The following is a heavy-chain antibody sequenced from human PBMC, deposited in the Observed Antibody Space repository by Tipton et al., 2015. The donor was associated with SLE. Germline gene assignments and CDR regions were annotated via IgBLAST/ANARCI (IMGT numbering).Heavy chain of an antibody. CDR2: IYTSGST. CDR1: GGSISRYY. D-gene: IGHD2-8*01. Sequence: TLSLTCTVSGGSISRYYWSWIRQPAGKGLEWIGHIYTSGSTNYNPSLKSRVTISVDTSKNQFSLKLSSVTAADTAVYYCARQAPPNGDAFDIWGQGTMVTVSS. J-gene: IGHJ3*02. V-gene: IGHV4-4*07. CDR3: ARQAPPNGDAFDI.